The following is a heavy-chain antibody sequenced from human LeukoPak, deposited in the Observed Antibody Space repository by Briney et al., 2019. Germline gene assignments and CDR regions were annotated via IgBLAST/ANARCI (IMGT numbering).Heavy chain of an antibody. J-gene: IGHJ5*02. D-gene: IGHD6-13*01. CDR2: INPNSGGT. CDR1: GYTFTGYY. Sequence: ASVKVSCKASGYTFTGYYMHWVRQAPGQGLEWMGWINPNSGGTNYAQKFQGRVTMTRDTSISTAYMELSRLRSDDTAVYYCARVPYRVAYSSSWLYNWFDPWGQGTLVTVSS. V-gene: IGHV1-2*02. CDR3: ARVPYRVAYSSSWLYNWFDP.